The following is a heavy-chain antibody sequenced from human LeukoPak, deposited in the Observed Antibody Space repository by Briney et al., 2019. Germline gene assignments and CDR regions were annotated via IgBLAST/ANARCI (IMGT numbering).Heavy chain of an antibody. CDR3: ARGTKQSSGYYYYYGMDV. CDR2: IYYSGST. D-gene: IGHD3-22*01. CDR1: GGSISSYY. Sequence: SETLSLTCTVSGGSISSYYWSWIRQPPGKGLVGIGYIYYSGSTNYNPSLKSRVTISVDTSKNQFSLKLSSVTAADTAVYYCARGTKQSSGYYYYYGMDVWGQGTTVTVSS. J-gene: IGHJ6*02. V-gene: IGHV4-59*01.